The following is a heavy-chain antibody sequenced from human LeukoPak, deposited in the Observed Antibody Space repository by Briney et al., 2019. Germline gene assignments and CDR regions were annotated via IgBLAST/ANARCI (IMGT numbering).Heavy chain of an antibody. Sequence: GGSLRLSCAASGFTFSRYAMNWVRQAPGKDLEWVSYINTDSSDIHYAGSVKGRFTISRDNARNTLYLQLSSLRAEDSGVYYCARDTFQPGLIDSWGQGTLVTVSS. V-gene: IGHV3-21*05. D-gene: IGHD2-2*01. CDR2: INTDSSDI. J-gene: IGHJ4*02. CDR3: ARDTFQPGLIDS. CDR1: GFTFSRYA.